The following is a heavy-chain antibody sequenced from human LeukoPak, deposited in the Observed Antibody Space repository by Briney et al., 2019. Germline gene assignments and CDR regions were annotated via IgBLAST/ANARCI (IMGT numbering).Heavy chain of an antibody. CDR3: AREAGDSSGWYNWFDP. CDR1: GFTFSSYW. Sequence: GGSLRLSCAASGFTFSSYWMSWVRQAPGKGREGVANIKQDGSEKNYVDSVKGRFTISRDNAKNSLYLQMNGLRAEDTAVYYCAREAGDSSGWYNWFDPWGQGTLVTVSS. CDR2: IKQDGSEK. V-gene: IGHV3-7*01. J-gene: IGHJ5*02. D-gene: IGHD6-19*01.